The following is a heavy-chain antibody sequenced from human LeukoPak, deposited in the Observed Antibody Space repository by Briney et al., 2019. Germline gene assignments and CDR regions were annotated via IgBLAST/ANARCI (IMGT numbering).Heavy chain of an antibody. CDR2: INPNSGGT. CDR3: ARALYYDSSGYYSSSYYYFQH. Sequence: ASVKVSCKASGYTFTGHYMHWVRQAPGQGLEWMGWINPNSGGTNYAQKFQGRVTMTRDTSISTAYMELSRLRSDDTAEYYCARALYYDSSGYYSSSYYYFQHWGRGTLVTVSS. D-gene: IGHD3-22*01. CDR1: GYTFTGHY. J-gene: IGHJ1*01. V-gene: IGHV1-2*02.